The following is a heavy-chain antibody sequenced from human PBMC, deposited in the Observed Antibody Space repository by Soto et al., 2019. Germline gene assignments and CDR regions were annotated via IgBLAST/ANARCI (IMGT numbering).Heavy chain of an antibody. J-gene: IGHJ4*02. CDR2: IYYSGST. CDR1: GGSISSGGYY. V-gene: IGHV4-31*03. D-gene: IGHD2-2*03. Sequence: QVQLQESGPGLVKPSQTLSLTCTVSGGSISSGGYYWSWIRQHPGKGLEWIGYIYYSGSTYYNPSLKSRVTXSVXXSXNQFSLKLSSVTAADTAVYYCARTGERWILGYYFDYWGQGTLVTVSS. CDR3: ARTGERWILGYYFDY.